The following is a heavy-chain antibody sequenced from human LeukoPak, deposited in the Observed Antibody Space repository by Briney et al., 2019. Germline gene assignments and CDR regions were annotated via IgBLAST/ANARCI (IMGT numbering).Heavy chain of an antibody. Sequence: RGGSLRLSCTVPVYPFNTFGKYWLRQAPGEGLVCVQRKQRDGRGTTYADSVRGRFTISRDNAKHTLYLQKTRLRAEDTVVYCCARCYSGSGRSYWGERTLVSVSS. V-gene: IGHV3-74*01. CDR1: VYPFNTFG. CDR3: ARCYSGSGRSY. J-gene: IGHJ4*02. CDR2: KQRDGRGT. D-gene: IGHD3-10*01.